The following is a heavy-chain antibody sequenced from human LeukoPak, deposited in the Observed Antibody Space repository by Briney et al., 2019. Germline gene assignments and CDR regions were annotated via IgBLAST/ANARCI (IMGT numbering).Heavy chain of an antibody. J-gene: IGHJ4*02. CDR2: VIPIFGTA. CDR1: GGTFSSYA. V-gene: IGHV1-69*05. CDR3: ATDRYYYDSSGYSVH. D-gene: IGHD3-22*01. Sequence: ASVKVSCKASGGTFSSYAISWVRQAPGQGLEWMGGVIPIFGTANYAQKFQGRVTITTDESTSTAYMELSSLRSEDTAVYYCATDRYYYDSSGYSVHWGQGTLVTVSS.